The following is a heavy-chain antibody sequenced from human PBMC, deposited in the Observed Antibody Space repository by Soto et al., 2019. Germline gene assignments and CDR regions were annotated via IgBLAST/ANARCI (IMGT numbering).Heavy chain of an antibody. V-gene: IGHV3-7*01. Sequence: GGSLRLSCAASGFTFNTYWMSWVRQAPGKGLEWVANIKQDGSEKYYVDSVKGRFIISRDNAKNSLYLQMNSLRAEDMAVYYCARDRYCSSTSCAYYYYYYMDVWGKGTTVTVSS. CDR1: GFTFNTYW. CDR2: IKQDGSEK. J-gene: IGHJ6*03. D-gene: IGHD2-2*01. CDR3: ARDRYCSSTSCAYYYYYYMDV.